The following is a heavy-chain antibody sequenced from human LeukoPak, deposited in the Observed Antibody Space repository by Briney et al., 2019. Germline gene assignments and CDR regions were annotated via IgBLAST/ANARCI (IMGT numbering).Heavy chain of an antibody. D-gene: IGHD2-2*01. Sequence: PSETLSLTCTVSGGSISTGGYYWSWIRQPPGKGLEWIGRIYTSGSTNYNPSLKSRVTISVDTSKNQFSLNLSSVTAADTAVYYCARDGHCTSTDCYEWLAYWGQGTLVTVSS. CDR3: ARDGHCTSTDCYEWLAY. CDR1: GGSISTGGYY. CDR2: IYTSGST. V-gene: IGHV4-61*02. J-gene: IGHJ4*02.